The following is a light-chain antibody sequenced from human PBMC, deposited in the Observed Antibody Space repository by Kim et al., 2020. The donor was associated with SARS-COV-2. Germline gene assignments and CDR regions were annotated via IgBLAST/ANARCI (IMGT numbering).Light chain of an antibody. J-gene: IGKJ1*01. CDR3: QQYGSSPWT. V-gene: IGKV3-20*01. Sequence: SPGETATLSCRASQSVSDDYLAWYQQKPGQAPRLVIYDASSRATGIPDRFSGSGSGTDFTLTISRLEPEDFAVYYCQQYGSSPWTFGQGTKVDIK. CDR1: QSVSDDY. CDR2: DAS.